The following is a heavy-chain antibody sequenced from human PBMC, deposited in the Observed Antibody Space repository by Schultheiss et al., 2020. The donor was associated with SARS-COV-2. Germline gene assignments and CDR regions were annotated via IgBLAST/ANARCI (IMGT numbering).Heavy chain of an antibody. V-gene: IGHV1-2*06. Sequence: ASVKVSCKASGYTFTDYYMHWLRQAPGQGLEWMGRINPNSGGTNYAQKFQGRITMARDTSISTAYMELSSLRSEDTAVYYCARGVTPRYNGDPHYWGQGTLVTVSS. CDR2: INPNSGGT. CDR1: GYTFTDYY. J-gene: IGHJ4*02. CDR3: ARGVTPRYNGDPHY. D-gene: IGHD4-17*01.